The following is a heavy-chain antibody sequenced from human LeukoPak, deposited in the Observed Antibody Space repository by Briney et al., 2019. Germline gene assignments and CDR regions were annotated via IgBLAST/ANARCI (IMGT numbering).Heavy chain of an antibody. D-gene: IGHD3-9*01. V-gene: IGHV3-11*01. J-gene: IGHJ6*02. CDR2: ITNGGSTI. CDR1: GFTFSDYN. Sequence: GGSLRLPCAASGFTFSDYNMNWVRQAPGKGLEWVSYITNGGSTIHHADSVKGRFTISRDNAKKTLYLQMNSLRAEDTAVYYCARSIGLTGGGVDVWGQGTTVTVSS. CDR3: ARSIGLTGGGVDV.